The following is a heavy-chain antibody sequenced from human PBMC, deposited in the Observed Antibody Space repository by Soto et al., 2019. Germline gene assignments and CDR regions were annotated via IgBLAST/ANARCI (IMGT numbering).Heavy chain of an antibody. CDR2: IIPILGIA. D-gene: IGHD2-15*01. CDR3: HGAATPPSWFDP. CDR1: GGTFSSYT. Sequence: QVQLVQSGAEVKKPGSSVKVSCKASGGTFSSYTISWVRQAPGQGLEWMGRIIPILGIANYAQKFQGRVTITAGKSTSTAYMELSSLRSEDTAVYYCHGAATPPSWFDPWGQGTLVTVSS. J-gene: IGHJ5*02. V-gene: IGHV1-69*02.